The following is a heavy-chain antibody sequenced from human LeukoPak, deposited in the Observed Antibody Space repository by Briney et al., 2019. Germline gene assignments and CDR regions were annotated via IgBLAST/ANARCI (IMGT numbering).Heavy chain of an antibody. CDR1: GFTFSSYW. Sequence: GGSLRLSCAASGFTFSSYWMHWVRHAPGKGLVWVSRINSDGSSTSYADSVKGRFTISRDNAKNTLYLQINSLRAEDTAVYYCARAPEWLAIYYFDYWGQGTLVTVSS. CDR2: INSDGSST. CDR3: ARAPEWLAIYYFDY. J-gene: IGHJ4*02. V-gene: IGHV3-74*01. D-gene: IGHD6-19*01.